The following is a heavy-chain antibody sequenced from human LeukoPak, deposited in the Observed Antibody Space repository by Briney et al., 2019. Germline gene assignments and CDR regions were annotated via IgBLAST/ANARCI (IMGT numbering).Heavy chain of an antibody. CDR1: GGSISSSSYY. J-gene: IGHJ5*02. CDR3: ARGLQLAGWFDP. V-gene: IGHV4-39*01. D-gene: IGHD5-18*01. CDR2: IYYSGST. Sequence: SETLSLTCTVSGGSISSSSYYWGWIRQPPGKGLEWIGSIYYSGSTYYNPSLKSRVTISVDTSKNQFSLKLSSVTAADTAVYYCARGLQLAGWFDPWGQGTLVTVSS.